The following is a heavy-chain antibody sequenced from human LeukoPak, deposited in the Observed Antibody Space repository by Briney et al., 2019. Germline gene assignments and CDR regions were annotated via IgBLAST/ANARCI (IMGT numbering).Heavy chain of an antibody. Sequence: GGSLRLSCAASGFTFSSYGMHWVRRAPGKGLEWVAVIWYDGSNKYYVDSVKGRFTISRDNSKSTLYLQTNSLRAEDTAVHYCARLRNDAFDIWGQGTVVTVSS. D-gene: IGHD1-14*01. J-gene: IGHJ3*02. CDR3: ARLRNDAFDI. CDR1: GFTFSSYG. V-gene: IGHV3-33*01. CDR2: IWYDGSNK.